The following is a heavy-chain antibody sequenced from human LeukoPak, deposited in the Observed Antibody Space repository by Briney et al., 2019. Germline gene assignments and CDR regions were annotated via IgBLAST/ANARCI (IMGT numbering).Heavy chain of an antibody. Sequence: PGGSLRLSCAASGFTFSSYEMNWVRQAPGKGLEWVSYISSSCSTIYYADSVKGRFAISRDNAKNSLYLQMNRLRAEDTAVYYCARGTIIAHWGQGTVVTVSS. D-gene: IGHD2-21*01. V-gene: IGHV3-48*03. CDR1: GFTFSSYE. CDR3: ARGTIIAH. J-gene: IGHJ4*02. CDR2: ISSSCSTI.